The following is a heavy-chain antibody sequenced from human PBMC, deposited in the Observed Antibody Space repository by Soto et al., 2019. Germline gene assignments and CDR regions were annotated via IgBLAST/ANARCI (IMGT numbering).Heavy chain of an antibody. CDR3: ARDRCRGGSCYRTYAFDI. CDR1: GFAFSSEW. J-gene: IGHJ3*02. D-gene: IGHD2-15*01. Sequence: GGSLRLSCAASGFAFSSEWMHWVRQAPGKGLVWVSRIDPYDTGITYADSVKGRFTISRDNAKNSLYLQMNSLRADDTAVYYCARDRCRGGSCYRTYAFDIWGQGTMVTVS. V-gene: IGHV3-74*01. CDR2: IDPYDTGI.